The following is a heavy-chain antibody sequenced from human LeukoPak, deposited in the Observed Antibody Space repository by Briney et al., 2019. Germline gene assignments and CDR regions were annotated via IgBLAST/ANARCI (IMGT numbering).Heavy chain of an antibody. CDR2: FSKSGTTT. V-gene: IGHV3-23*01. D-gene: IGHD3-22*01. CDR1: GFTFSIYA. Sequence: GGSLRLSCAASGFTFSIYAMSWVRQAPGKGPEWVSTFSKSGTTTYYPDSMKGRFTISRDNSKNTLYLQMNSLRAEDTAVYYCAKRDTSGSYYFDSWGQGTQVTVSS. CDR3: AKRDTSGSYYFDS. J-gene: IGHJ4*02.